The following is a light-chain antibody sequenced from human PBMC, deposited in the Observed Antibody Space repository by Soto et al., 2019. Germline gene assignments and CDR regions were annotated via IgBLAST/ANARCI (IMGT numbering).Light chain of an antibody. CDR3: QQFSSYPLT. CDR1: QTVRNNY. V-gene: IGKV3-20*01. J-gene: IGKJ4*01. CDR2: DAS. Sequence: EVVLTQSPGTLSLSPGERATLSCRASQTVRNNYLAWYQQKPGQAPRLLIYDASNRATGIPDRFSGGGSGTDFTLTISRLKPEDFAVYYCQQFSSYPLTFGGGTKV.